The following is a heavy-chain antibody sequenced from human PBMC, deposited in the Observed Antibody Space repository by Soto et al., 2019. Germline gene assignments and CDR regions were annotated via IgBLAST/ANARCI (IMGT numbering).Heavy chain of an antibody. D-gene: IGHD3-3*01. V-gene: IGHV3-23*01. CDR1: GSTFSSYA. J-gene: IGHJ4*02. Sequence: GGSLSLSCAASGSTFSSYAMSWVRQAPGKGLEWVSAISGSGGSTYYADSVKGRFTISRDNSKNKLYLQMNSLRAEDTAVYYLAKARAQYYDFWSGYRVDYWSQGTLVTVSS. CDR3: AKARAQYYDFWSGYRVDY. CDR2: ISGSGGST.